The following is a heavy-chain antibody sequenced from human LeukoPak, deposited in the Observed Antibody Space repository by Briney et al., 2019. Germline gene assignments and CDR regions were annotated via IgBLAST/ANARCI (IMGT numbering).Heavy chain of an antibody. D-gene: IGHD4-17*01. V-gene: IGHV4-4*02. J-gene: IGHJ4*02. CDR3: ARADYGVGFDY. CDR1: GASISSNNW. Sequence: SETLSLTCAVSGASISSNNWWWSWVRQPPGKGLEWIGEIYHSGSTNYNPSLKSRVTISVDKSKNQFSLKLSSVTAADTAVYYCARADYGVGFDYWGQGTLVTVSS. CDR2: IYHSGST.